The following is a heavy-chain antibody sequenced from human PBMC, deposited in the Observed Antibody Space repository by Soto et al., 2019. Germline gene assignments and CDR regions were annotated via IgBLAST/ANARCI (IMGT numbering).Heavy chain of an antibody. CDR2: IRSKANSYAT. J-gene: IGHJ4*02. Sequence: GGSLRLSCAASGFTFSGAAMHWVRQASGKGLEWVGRIRSKANSYATAYAASVKVRFTISRDDSKNAAYLQMNSLKTEDTAVYYCTRSRYSGSHFPEYYFDYWGQGTLVTVSS. CDR3: TRSRYSGSHFPEYYFDY. CDR1: GFTFSGAA. V-gene: IGHV3-73*01. D-gene: IGHD1-26*01.